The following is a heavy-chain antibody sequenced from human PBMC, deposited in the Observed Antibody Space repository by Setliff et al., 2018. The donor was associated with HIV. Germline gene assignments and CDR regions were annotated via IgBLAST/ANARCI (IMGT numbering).Heavy chain of an antibody. CDR3: AKDQQWQRPHYFDY. D-gene: IGHD6-19*01. V-gene: IGHV3-30*18. J-gene: IGHJ4*02. CDR1: RFTFSSFG. Sequence: GGSLRLSCAASRFTFSSFGMHWVRQAPGKGLEWVAAISYDGNEKYYVDSVKGRFTISRDNAKNSLFLQMNSLRAEDTGVYYCAKDQQWQRPHYFDYWGQGTLVTVSS. CDR2: ISYDGNEK.